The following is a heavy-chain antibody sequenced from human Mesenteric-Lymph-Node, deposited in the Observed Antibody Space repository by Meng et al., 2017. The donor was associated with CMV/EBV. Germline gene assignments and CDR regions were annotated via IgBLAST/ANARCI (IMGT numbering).Heavy chain of an antibody. CDR2: INHSGST. CDR1: GGSFSGYY. D-gene: IGHD4-23*01. Sequence: QVRLQQWGAGLLKPPETLSLTCAVYGGSFSGYYWSWIRQPPGKGLEWIGEINHSGSTNYNPSLKSRVTISVDTSKNQFSLKLSSVTAADTAVYYCARHQRWLKSEGGFNYWGQGTLVTVSS. J-gene: IGHJ4*02. CDR3: ARHQRWLKSEGGFNY. V-gene: IGHV4-34*01.